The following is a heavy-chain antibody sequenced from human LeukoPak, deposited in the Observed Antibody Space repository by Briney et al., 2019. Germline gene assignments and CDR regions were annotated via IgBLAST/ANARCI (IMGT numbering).Heavy chain of an antibody. D-gene: IGHD5-24*01. CDR2: IYYSGIT. CDR1: GGSLSTTGHY. CDR3: ARRRDEYGSYFDY. Sequence: SQTLSLTCTVSGGSLSTTGHYWGWIRQPPGTGLERIGSIYYSGITDYNPSLRSRVTISLDTSNNQVSLKLNSVTAADASVYYCARRRDEYGSYFDYWGQGTLVTVSS. V-gene: IGHV4-39*01. J-gene: IGHJ4*02.